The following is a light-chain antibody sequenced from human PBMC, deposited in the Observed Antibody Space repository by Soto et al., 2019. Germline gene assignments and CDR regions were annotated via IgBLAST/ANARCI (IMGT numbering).Light chain of an antibody. J-gene: IGLJ1*01. Sequence: QSVLTQPASVSGSPGQSITISCPGTSSDVGAYNYVSWFQQHPGKAPKLLIYEVSNRPSGVSYRFSGSKSGSTASLTISGLQAEDEADYYCSSYTRSKTYVFGTGTKVTVL. V-gene: IGLV2-14*01. CDR3: SSYTRSKTYV. CDR1: SSDVGAYNY. CDR2: EVS.